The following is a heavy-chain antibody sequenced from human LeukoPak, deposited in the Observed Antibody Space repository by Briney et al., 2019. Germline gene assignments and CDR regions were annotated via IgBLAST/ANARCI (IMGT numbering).Heavy chain of an antibody. D-gene: IGHD2-8*01. CDR1: GYTFTSYG. V-gene: IGHV1-18*01. J-gene: IGHJ6*02. CDR3: ASHLIVLMVYATDYYYYGMDV. CDR2: ISAYNGNT. Sequence: GASVKVSCRASGYTFTSYGISWVRQAPGQGLEWMGWISAYNGNTNYAQKLQGRVTMTADTSTSTAYMELRSLRSEDTAVYYCASHLIVLMVYATDYYYYGMDVWGQGTTVTVSS.